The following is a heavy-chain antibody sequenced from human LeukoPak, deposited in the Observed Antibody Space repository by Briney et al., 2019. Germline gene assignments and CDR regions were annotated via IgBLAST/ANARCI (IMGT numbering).Heavy chain of an antibody. V-gene: IGHV4-34*01. CDR2: INHSGST. Sequence: SETLSLTCAVYGGSFSGYYWSWIRQPPGKGLEWIGEINHSGSTNYNPSLKSRVTISVDTSKNQFSLKLSSVTAADTAVYYCAGLVVPYYYYYYGMDVWGQGTTVTVSS. CDR3: AGLVVPYYYYYYGMDV. D-gene: IGHD3-22*01. J-gene: IGHJ6*02. CDR1: GGSFSGYY.